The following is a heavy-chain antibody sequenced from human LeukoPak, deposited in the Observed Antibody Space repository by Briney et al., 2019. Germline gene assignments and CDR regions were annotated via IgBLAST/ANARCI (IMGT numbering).Heavy chain of an antibody. CDR2: IYYSGST. J-gene: IGHJ4*02. CDR3: ARLVVPAAISNTDFDY. D-gene: IGHD2-2*01. V-gene: IGHV4-59*08. Sequence: PSETLSLTCTVSGGSISSYYWSWIRQPPGKGLEWIGYIYYSGSTNYNPSLKSRVTISVDTSKNQFSLKLSSVTAADTAVYYCARLVVPAAISNTDFDYWGQGTLVTVSS. CDR1: GGSISSYY.